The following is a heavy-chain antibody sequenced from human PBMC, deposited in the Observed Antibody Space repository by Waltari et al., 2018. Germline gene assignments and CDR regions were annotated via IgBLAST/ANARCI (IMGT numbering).Heavy chain of an antibody. D-gene: IGHD3-22*01. CDR2: LRSTGCT. V-gene: IGHV4-59*12. CDR3: AAVPRRYYDCRGWGCFDQ. Sequence: RQAPGKGLEWIGYLRSTGCTECISPLVIGVTVSAVTSKKQFSLRLSSVTGAEKAVYYCAAVPRRYYDCRGWGCFDQWGQGILVTVSS. J-gene: IGHJ4*02.